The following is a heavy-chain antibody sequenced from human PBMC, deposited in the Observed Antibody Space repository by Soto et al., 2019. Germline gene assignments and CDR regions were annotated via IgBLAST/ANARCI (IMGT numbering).Heavy chain of an antibody. V-gene: IGHV3-33*01. J-gene: IGHJ5*02. D-gene: IGHD3-10*01. CDR1: GFTFSSYG. CDR2: IWYDGSNK. CDR3: ARDKRGSSNWFDP. Sequence: PGGSLRLSCAASGFTFSSYGMHGVRQSPGKGLEWVAVIWYDGSNKYYADSVKGRFTISRDNSKNTLYLQMNSLRAEDTAVYYCARDKRGSSNWFDPWGQGTQVTVSS.